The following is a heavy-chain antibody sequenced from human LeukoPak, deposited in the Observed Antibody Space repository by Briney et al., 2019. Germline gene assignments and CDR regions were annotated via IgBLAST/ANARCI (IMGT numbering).Heavy chain of an antibody. J-gene: IGHJ4*02. D-gene: IGHD4-17*01. V-gene: IGHV4-31*03. Sequence: SETLSLTCTVSGGSISSGGYYWSWIRQHPGKGLEWIGYIYYSGSTYYNPSLKSRVTISVDTSKNQFSLKLSSVTAADTAVYYCARSPIDYGDHRGNYWGQGTLVTVSS. CDR2: IYYSGST. CDR3: ARSPIDYGDHRGNY. CDR1: GGSISSGGYY.